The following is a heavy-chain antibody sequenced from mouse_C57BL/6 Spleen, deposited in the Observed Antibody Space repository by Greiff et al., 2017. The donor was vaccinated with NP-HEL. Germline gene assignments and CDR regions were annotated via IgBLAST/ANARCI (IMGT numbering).Heavy chain of an antibody. CDR3: ARYYGSSYWYFDV. CDR1: GFTFTDYY. D-gene: IGHD1-1*01. CDR2: IRHKANGYTT. V-gene: IGHV7-3*01. J-gene: IGHJ1*03. Sequence: DVKLVESGGGLVQPGGSLSLSCAASGFTFTDYYMSWVRQPPGKALEWLGFIRHKANGYTTEYSSSVKGRFTISRDNSQSILYLQMNALRAEDSATYYCARYYGSSYWYFDVWGTGTTVTVSS.